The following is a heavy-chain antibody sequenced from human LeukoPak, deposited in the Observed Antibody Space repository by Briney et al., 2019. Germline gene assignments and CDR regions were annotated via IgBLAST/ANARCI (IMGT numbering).Heavy chain of an antibody. J-gene: IGHJ4*02. Sequence: PSETLSLTCTVSGGSISSYYWSWIRQPPGKGLEWIGYIYYSGSTNYTPSLKSRVTISVATSKSQFSLKLSSVTAADTAVYYCARGSSGYRAPGYWGQGTLVTVSS. CDR3: ARGSSGYRAPGY. CDR2: IYYSGST. CDR1: GGSISSYY. D-gene: IGHD3-22*01. V-gene: IGHV4-59*01.